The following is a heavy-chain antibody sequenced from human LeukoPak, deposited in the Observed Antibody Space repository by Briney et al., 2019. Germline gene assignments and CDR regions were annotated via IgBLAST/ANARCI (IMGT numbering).Heavy chain of an antibody. D-gene: IGHD6-13*01. CDR2: IIGSGSST. CDR1: GFTFSSYA. J-gene: IGHJ3*01. CDR3: ATHFRSSWGYDAFDF. Sequence: GGSLRLSCAASGFTFSSYAMSWVRQAPGKGLEWVSAIIGSGSSTYYADSVKGRFTISRDNSKNTLFLQMNSLRAEDTAVYYCATHFRSSWGYDAFDFWGQGTMLTVSS. V-gene: IGHV3-23*01.